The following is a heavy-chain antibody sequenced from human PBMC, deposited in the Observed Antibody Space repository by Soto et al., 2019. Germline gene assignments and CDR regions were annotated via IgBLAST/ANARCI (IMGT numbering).Heavy chain of an antibody. Sequence: ASVKVSCKASGYTLTGYYMHWVRQAPGQGLEWMGWINPNSGGTNYAQKFQGRVTMTRDTSISTAYMELSRLRSDDTAVYYCARDDYSNYGYYGMDVWGQGTTVTVSS. CDR1: GYTLTGYY. CDR2: INPNSGGT. V-gene: IGHV1-2*02. D-gene: IGHD4-4*01. CDR3: ARDDYSNYGYYGMDV. J-gene: IGHJ6*02.